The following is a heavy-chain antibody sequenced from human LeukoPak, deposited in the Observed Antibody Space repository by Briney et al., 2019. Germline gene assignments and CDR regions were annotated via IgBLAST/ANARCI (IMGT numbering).Heavy chain of an antibody. CDR1: GGSISSSSYY. CDR2: IYYSGST. Sequence: SETLSLTCTVSGGSISSSSYYWGWIRQPPGKGLEWIGYIYYSGSTYYNPSLKSRVTISVDTSKNQFSLKLSSVTAADTAVYYCARGDDYHYYMDVWGKGPRSPSP. V-gene: IGHV4-30-4*08. CDR3: ARGDDYHYYMDV. J-gene: IGHJ6*03.